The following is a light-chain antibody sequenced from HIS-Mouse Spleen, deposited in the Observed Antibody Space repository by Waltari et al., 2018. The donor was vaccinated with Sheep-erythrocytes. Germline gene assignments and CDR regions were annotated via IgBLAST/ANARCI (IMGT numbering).Light chain of an antibody. CDR3: HQYGSSPRT. CDR2: GAS. V-gene: IGKV3-20*01. J-gene: IGKJ1*01. Sequence: EFVLTQSPGTLALSPGEGATPSCRAGQSVSRSYLAWYQPKPGQAPRLPLYGASSRATGIPDRCSGSGSGTDFSLTISRLEPEDFAVYYCHQYGSSPRTFGQGTKVEIK. CDR1: QSVSRSY.